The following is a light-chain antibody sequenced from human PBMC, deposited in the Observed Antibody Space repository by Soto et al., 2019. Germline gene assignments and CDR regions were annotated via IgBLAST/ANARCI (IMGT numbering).Light chain of an antibody. CDR2: EVT. CDR3: SSYTSSSTYV. CDR1: GSDVGGYDY. J-gene: IGLJ1*01. V-gene: IGLV2-14*01. Sequence: QSALTQPASVSGSPGQSITISCTGTGSDVGGYDYVSWYQHHPGKAPKVMIYEVTNRPSGVSNRFSGSKSGNTASLTISGLLAEDEADYYCSSYTSSSTYVFGTGT.